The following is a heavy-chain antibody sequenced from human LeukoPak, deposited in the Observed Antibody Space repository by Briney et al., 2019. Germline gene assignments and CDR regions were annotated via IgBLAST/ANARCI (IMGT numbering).Heavy chain of an antibody. J-gene: IGHJ4*02. Sequence: GGSLRLSCAASGFTFSSYNMNWVRQAPGKGLEWVSSISSSSSYIYYADSVKGRFTISRDNAKNSLYLQMNGLRAEDTAVYYCARETAAAAVSDYWGQGTLVTVSS. CDR3: ARETAAAAVSDY. CDR1: GFTFSSYN. V-gene: IGHV3-21*01. CDR2: ISSSSSYI. D-gene: IGHD6-13*01.